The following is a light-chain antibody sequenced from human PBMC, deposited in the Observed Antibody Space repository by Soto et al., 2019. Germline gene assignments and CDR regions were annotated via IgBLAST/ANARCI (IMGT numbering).Light chain of an antibody. Sequence: IVLTQSPGPLSLSPGERATLSCRASQSLASAYLAWYQQKPGQAPRLLIYGSSTRATGIPDRFSGSGSGTDFTLTISRLEPEDRAVYYCQRYGITLWTFGQGTQVEIK. CDR3: QRYGITLWT. J-gene: IGKJ1*01. V-gene: IGKV3-20*01. CDR2: GSS. CDR1: QSLASAY.